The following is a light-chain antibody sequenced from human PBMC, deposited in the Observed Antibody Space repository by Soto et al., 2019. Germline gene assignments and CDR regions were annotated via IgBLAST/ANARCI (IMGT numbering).Light chain of an antibody. CDR3: QQYNKWPGT. J-gene: IGKJ2*01. V-gene: IGKV3-15*01. Sequence: EIVMTQSPATLSVSPGERATLSCRASQYVASTLAWYQHKPGQAPRLLIYGASTRAAGIPGRFSSSGSGTEFTLTISSLQSEDFAVYYCQQYNKWPGTFGQGTKLEIK. CDR2: GAS. CDR1: QYVAST.